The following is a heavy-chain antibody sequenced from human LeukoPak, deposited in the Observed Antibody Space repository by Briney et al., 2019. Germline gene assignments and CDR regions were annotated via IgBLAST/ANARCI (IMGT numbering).Heavy chain of an antibody. CDR1: GFTFSSFG. CDR3: ARYASGSAFDY. J-gene: IGHJ4*02. Sequence: GGSLRLSCAASGFTFSSFGMHWVRQAPGKGLEWVAVIWYDGSNKYYADSVKGRFTISRDNSKNTLYPQMNSLRAEDTAVYYCARYASGSAFDYWGQGTQVTVSS. CDR2: IWYDGSNK. V-gene: IGHV3-33*01.